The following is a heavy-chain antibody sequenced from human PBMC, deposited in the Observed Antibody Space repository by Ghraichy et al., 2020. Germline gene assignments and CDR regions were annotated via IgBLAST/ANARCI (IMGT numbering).Heavy chain of an antibody. D-gene: IGHD6-19*01. CDR1: GYSFTRNA. CDR2: INAGNGHT. J-gene: IGHJ5*02. CDR3: ARAIAVPGTFWFDP. V-gene: IGHV1-3*01. Sequence: ASVKVSCKASGYSFTRNALHWVRQAPGQRPEWMGWINAGNGHTQVSDNFQGRVSITRDTSATTVYMELTGLRSEDAGVYFCARAIAVPGTFWFDPWGQGTQVTVSP.